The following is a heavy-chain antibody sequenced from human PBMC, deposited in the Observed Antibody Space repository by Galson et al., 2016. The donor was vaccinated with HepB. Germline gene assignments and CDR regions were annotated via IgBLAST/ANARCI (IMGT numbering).Heavy chain of an antibody. CDR2: IYPGDSDT. CDR3: ARTYRTNWYDALDI. Sequence: QSGAEVKKPGESLKISCKGSGYDFTTFWIGWVRQMPGKGLEWVGLIYPGDSDTRYSPSFQGQVTISADKSISTAYLQWNSLKASATAMYYCARTYRTNWYDALDIWAQGTMVTVSS. CDR1: GYDFTTFW. D-gene: IGHD6-13*01. V-gene: IGHV5-51*01. J-gene: IGHJ3*02.